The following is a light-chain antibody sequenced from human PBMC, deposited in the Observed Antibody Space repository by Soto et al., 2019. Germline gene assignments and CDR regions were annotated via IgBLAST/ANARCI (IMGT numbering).Light chain of an antibody. Sequence: QSALTQPPSASGSPGQSVTISCSGTSGDVGGYNYVSWYQQHPGKAPKLMIYEVSKRPSGVPDRFSGSKSGNTASLTVSGLQAEDEADYYCISYAGTAYVFXTGTKLTVL. CDR3: ISYAGTAYV. V-gene: IGLV2-8*01. J-gene: IGLJ1*01. CDR1: SGDVGGYNY. CDR2: EVS.